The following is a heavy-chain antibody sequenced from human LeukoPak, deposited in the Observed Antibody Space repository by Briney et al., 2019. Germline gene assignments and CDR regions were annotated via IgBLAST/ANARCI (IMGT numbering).Heavy chain of an antibody. CDR2: ISSSSSYI. D-gene: IGHD3-9*01. V-gene: IGHV3-21*01. Sequence: GGSLRLSCAASGFTFSSYSMNWVRRAPGKGLEWVSSISSSSSYIYYADSVKGRFTISRDNAKNSLYLQMNSLRAEDTAVYYCARVWRWYDILTGYHPAADYWGQGTLVTVSS. CDR1: GFTFSSYS. CDR3: ARVWRWYDILTGYHPAADY. J-gene: IGHJ4*02.